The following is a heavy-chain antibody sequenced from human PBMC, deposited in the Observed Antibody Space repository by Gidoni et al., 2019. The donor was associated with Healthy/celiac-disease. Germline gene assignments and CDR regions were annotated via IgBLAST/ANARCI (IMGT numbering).Heavy chain of an antibody. CDR1: GFTFSSYA. D-gene: IGHD3-10*01. Sequence: EVQLLESGGGLVQPGGSLRLSCAACGFTFSSYAMSWVRQAPGKGLEWVSAISGSGGSTYYADSVKGRFTISRDNSKNTLYLQMNSLRAEDTAVYYCAKNRGYYGSGSYHPPHLQYMDVWGKGTTVTVSS. V-gene: IGHV3-23*01. CDR3: AKNRGYYGSGSYHPPHLQYMDV. CDR2: ISGSGGST. J-gene: IGHJ6*03.